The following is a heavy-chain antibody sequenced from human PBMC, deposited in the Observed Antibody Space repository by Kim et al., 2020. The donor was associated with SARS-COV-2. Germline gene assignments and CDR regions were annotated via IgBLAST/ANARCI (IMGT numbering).Heavy chain of an antibody. Sequence: GGSLRLSCAASGFTVSSNYMSWVRQAPGKGLEWVSGIYSGGSTYYADSVKGRFTITRDNYKNTLYLQMNSLRAEDTAAYDCARLEVGALDYWGQGTLVT. V-gene: IGHV3-53*01. D-gene: IGHD1-26*01. CDR1: GFTVSSNY. CDR3: ARLEVGALDY. CDR2: IYSGGST. J-gene: IGHJ4*02.